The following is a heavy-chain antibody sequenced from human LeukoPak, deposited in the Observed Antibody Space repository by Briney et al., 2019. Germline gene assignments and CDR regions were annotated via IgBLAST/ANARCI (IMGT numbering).Heavy chain of an antibody. CDR1: GFTFSSYG. J-gene: IGHJ5*02. D-gene: IGHD6-13*01. V-gene: IGHV3-33*01. CDR2: IWYDGSNK. CDR3: HAAALDP. Sequence: GRSLRLSCAASGFTFSSYGVHWVRQAPGKGLEWVAVIWYDGSNKYCADSVKGRFTISRDNSRNTLYLQMNSLRAEDTAVYYCHAAALDPWGQGTLVTVSS.